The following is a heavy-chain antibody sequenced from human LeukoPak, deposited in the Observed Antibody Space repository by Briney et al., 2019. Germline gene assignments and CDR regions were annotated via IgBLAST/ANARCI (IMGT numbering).Heavy chain of an antibody. J-gene: IGHJ6*03. Sequence: GGSLRLSCAASGFTFSDYYMSWIRQAPGKGLEWVSYISSSGSTIYHADSVKGRFTISRDNAKNSLYLQMNSLRAEDTAVYYCARDYYGSGRNYYYYYMDVWGKGTTVTVSS. CDR1: GFTFSDYY. V-gene: IGHV3-11*01. D-gene: IGHD3-10*01. CDR3: ARDYYGSGRNYYYYYMDV. CDR2: ISSSGSTI.